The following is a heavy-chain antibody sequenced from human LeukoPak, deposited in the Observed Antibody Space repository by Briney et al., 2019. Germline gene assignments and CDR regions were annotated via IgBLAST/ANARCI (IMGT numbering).Heavy chain of an antibody. J-gene: IGHJ4*02. CDR3: ARGKGDLTMIAMIVTAVEFYFDH. V-gene: IGHV4-34*01. CDR1: GGSFSGYY. D-gene: IGHD3-22*01. CDR2: INHSGST. Sequence: SETLSLTCAVYGGSFSGYYWSWIRQPPGKGLEWIGEINHSGSTNYNPSLKSRVTISVDTSKNQFSLKLSSVTAADTAVYYCARGKGDLTMIAMIVTAVEFYFDHWGRGSVVTVSS.